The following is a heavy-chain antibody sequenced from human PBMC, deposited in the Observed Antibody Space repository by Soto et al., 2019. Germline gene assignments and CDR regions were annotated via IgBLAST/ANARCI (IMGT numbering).Heavy chain of an antibody. J-gene: IGHJ6*02. CDR1: GDSVNSGNYY. D-gene: IGHD6-6*01. CDR3: AREVRPSYQYYGMDV. V-gene: IGHV4-61*01. CDR2: IYYTGST. Sequence: SETLSLTCTVSGDSVNSGNYYWSWIRQPPGEGLEWIGYIYYTGSTNYNPSLKSRVTISLDTSKNEFSLKLSSVTAADAAVYYCAREVRPSYQYYGMDVWGRGTTVTVSS.